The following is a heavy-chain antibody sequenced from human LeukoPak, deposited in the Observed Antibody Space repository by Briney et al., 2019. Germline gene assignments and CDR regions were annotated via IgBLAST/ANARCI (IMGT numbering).Heavy chain of an antibody. D-gene: IGHD5-24*01. Sequence: GGSLRLSCAASGFTFSTYAMTWVRQAPGKGLEWVSGTSASGGSTYYADSVKGRFTISRDNSKNTLYLQMNSLRAEDTAVHYCARGAGYNYPYYFDYWGQGTLVTVSS. CDR2: TSASGGST. V-gene: IGHV3-23*01. CDR3: ARGAGYNYPYYFDY. J-gene: IGHJ4*02. CDR1: GFTFSTYA.